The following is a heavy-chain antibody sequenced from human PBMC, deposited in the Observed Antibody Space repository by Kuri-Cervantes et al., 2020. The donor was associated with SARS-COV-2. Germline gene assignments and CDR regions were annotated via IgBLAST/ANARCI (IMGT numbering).Heavy chain of an antibody. CDR3: ARSRDGDYDPFDY. D-gene: IGHD4-17*01. J-gene: IGHJ4*02. V-gene: IGHV3-48*02. CDR1: GFTFSSYV. CDR2: ISSSSSTI. Sequence: GESLKISCLASGFTFSSYVMNWVRQAPGKGLEWVSYISSSSSTIYYADSVKGRFTISRDNAKNSLYLQMNSLRDEDTAVYYCARSRDGDYDPFDYWGQGTLVTVSS.